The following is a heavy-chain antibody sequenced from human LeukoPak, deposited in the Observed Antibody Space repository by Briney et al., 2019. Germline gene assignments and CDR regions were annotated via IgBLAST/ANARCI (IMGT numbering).Heavy chain of an antibody. V-gene: IGHV5-51*01. CDR3: ASLLFHCSSTSCPVDAFDI. D-gene: IGHD2-2*01. J-gene: IGHJ3*02. CDR2: IYPGDSDT. CDR1: GYSFTSYW. Sequence: GESLKISCKGSGYSFTSYWIGWVRPMPGKGLEWMGIIYPGDSDTRYSPSFQGQVTISADKSISTAYLQWSSLKASDTAMYYCASLLFHCSSTSCPVDAFDIWGQGTMVTVSS.